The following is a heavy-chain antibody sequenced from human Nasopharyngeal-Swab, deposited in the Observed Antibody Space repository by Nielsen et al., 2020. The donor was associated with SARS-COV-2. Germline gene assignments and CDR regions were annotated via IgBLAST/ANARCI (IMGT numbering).Heavy chain of an antibody. Sequence: GSLKISCAASGFTFSSYAMHWVRQAPGKGLERVAVISYDGSNKYYTDSVKGRFTISRDNSKNTLYLQMNSLRAEDTAVYYCARGQNGQQLVPSYYYYGMDVWGQGTTVTVSS. D-gene: IGHD6-13*01. CDR1: GFTFSSYA. CDR2: ISYDGSNK. CDR3: ARGQNGQQLVPSYYYYGMDV. V-gene: IGHV3-30*04. J-gene: IGHJ6*02.